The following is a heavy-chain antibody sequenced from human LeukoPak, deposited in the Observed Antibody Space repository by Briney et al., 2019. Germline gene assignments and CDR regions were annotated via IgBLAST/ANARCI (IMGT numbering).Heavy chain of an antibody. J-gene: IGHJ5*02. V-gene: IGHV1-2*02. CDR3: AREHCSGGSCYSLDP. CDR2: INPKSGGT. D-gene: IGHD2-15*01. Sequence: ASVKVSCKASGYTFTGSYIHWVRQAPGQGLEWMGWINPKSGGTNYAQKFQGRVTMTRDTSISTAYMELSRLRSDDTAVYYCAREHCSGGSCYSLDPWGQGTLVTVSS. CDR1: GYTFTGSY.